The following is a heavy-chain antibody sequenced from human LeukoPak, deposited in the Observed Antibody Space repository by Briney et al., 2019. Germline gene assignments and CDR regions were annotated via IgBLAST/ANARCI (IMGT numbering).Heavy chain of an antibody. CDR3: ARGSGSYYAPPWY. J-gene: IGHJ4*02. V-gene: IGHV3-53*01. D-gene: IGHD3-10*01. CDR1: GFTVSSNY. CDR2: INSGGST. Sequence: PGGSLRLSCAASGFTVSSNYMSWVRQAPGKGLEWVSVINSGGSTYYADSVKGRFTIYRDNSKNTLYLQMNSLRAEDTAVYYCARGSGSYYAPPWYWGQGTLVTVSS.